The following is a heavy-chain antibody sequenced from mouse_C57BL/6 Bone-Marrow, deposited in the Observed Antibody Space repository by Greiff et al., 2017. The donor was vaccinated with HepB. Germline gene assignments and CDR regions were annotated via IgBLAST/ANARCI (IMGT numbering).Heavy chain of an antibody. CDR1: GFSLTSYA. J-gene: IGHJ1*03. Sequence: VNLVESGPGLVAPSQSLSITCTVSGFSLTSYAISWVRQPPGKGLEWLGVIWTGGGTNYNSALKSRLSISKDNSKSQVFLKMNSLQTDDTARYYCARKRDGSSYWYFDVWGTGTTVTVSS. CDR2: IWTGGGT. D-gene: IGHD1-1*01. CDR3: ARKRDGSSYWYFDV. V-gene: IGHV2-9-1*01.